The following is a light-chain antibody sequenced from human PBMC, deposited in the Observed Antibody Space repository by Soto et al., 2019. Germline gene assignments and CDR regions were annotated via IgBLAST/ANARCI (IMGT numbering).Light chain of an antibody. Sequence: EIVLTQSPGTLSLSPGERATLSCRASQSVSSSYLAWYQQKPGQAPRLLIYGASGRAAGIPDRFSGSGSGTDCTLIISRLEPEDFAVYYCQQFGSSSWTFGQGIKVEIK. V-gene: IGKV3-20*01. CDR2: GAS. J-gene: IGKJ1*01. CDR3: QQFGSSSWT. CDR1: QSVSSSY.